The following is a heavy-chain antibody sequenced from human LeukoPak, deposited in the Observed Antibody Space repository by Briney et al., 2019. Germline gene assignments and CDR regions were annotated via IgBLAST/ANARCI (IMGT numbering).Heavy chain of an antibody. CDR2: IYYSGST. CDR1: GGSISSSSYY. Sequence: PSETLSLTCTVSGGSISSSSYYWGWIRHPPGKGLEWIGSIYYSGSTYYNPSLKSRVTISVDTSKNQFSLKLSSVTAADTAVYYCAREASSSPFDYWGQGTLVTVSS. V-gene: IGHV4-39*07. J-gene: IGHJ4*02. CDR3: AREASSSPFDY. D-gene: IGHD6-6*01.